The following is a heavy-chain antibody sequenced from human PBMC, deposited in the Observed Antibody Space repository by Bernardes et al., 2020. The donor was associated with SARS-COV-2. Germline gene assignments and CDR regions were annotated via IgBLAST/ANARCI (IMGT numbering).Heavy chain of an antibody. Sequence: GGSLRLSCAASGFTFSSYWMHWVRQAPGKGLVWVSRINSDGSSTSYADSVKGRFTISRDNAKNTLYLQMNSLRAEDTAVYYCAREGGNSSSWSFLRYYYYYGMDVWGQGTTVTVSS. D-gene: IGHD6-13*01. CDR1: GFTFSSYW. J-gene: IGHJ6*02. V-gene: IGHV3-74*01. CDR3: AREGGNSSSWSFLRYYYYYGMDV. CDR2: INSDGSST.